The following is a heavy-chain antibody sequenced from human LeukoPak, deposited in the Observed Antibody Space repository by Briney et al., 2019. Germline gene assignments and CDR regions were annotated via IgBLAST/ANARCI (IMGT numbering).Heavy chain of an antibody. CDR3: ARGVTAGVDF. CDR1: GYTFTTLD. V-gene: IGHV1-8*01. D-gene: IGHD6-13*01. Sequence: ASVKVSCKASGYTFTTLDINWVRQTTGQGLEWMGWMSPGSGNTGYAQKFQGRVTMTRDTSISTAYMELTSLTSDDTAAYYCARGVTAGVDFWGQGTLVTVSS. CDR2: MSPGSGNT. J-gene: IGHJ4*02.